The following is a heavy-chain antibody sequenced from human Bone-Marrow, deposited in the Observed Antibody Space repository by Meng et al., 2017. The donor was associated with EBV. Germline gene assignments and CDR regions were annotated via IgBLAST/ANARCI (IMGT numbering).Heavy chain of an antibody. D-gene: IGHD6-19*01. V-gene: IGHV4-39*01. J-gene: IGHJ5*02. CDR3: ARPFPSWQSPRLDPFGA. CDR2: VHYTGST. Sequence: QLQLRESGPVQVQPSXXLSLTXPVSGDSISSFYYWGWIRQPPGRGLEWIGSVHYTGSTYDSPSLKSRVTVSVDTSKNQFSLRLTSVTAADTAVYYCARPFPSWQSPRLDPFGARGQGTLVTVSS. CDR1: GDSISSFYY.